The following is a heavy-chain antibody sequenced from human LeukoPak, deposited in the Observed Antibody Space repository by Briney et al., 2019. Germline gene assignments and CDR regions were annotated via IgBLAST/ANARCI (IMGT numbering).Heavy chain of an antibody. CDR2: INHSGST. Sequence: SETLSLTCTVSGGSISSGGYYWSWIRQPPGKGLEWIGEINHSGSTNYNPSLKSRVTISVDTSKNQFSLKLSSVTAADTAVYYCARWRVYYYGSGKYNSPFDYWGQGTLVTVSS. CDR1: GGSISSGGYY. D-gene: IGHD3-10*01. J-gene: IGHJ4*02. CDR3: ARWRVYYYGSGKYNSPFDY. V-gene: IGHV4-39*07.